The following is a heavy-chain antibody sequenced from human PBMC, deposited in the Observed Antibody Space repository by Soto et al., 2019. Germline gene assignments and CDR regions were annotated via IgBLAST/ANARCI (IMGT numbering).Heavy chain of an antibody. Sequence: GESLKISCKGSGYSFTSYWIGGVRQMPGKGLEWMGIIYPGDSDTRYSPSFQGQVTISADKSISTAYLQWSSLKASDTAMYYCARGPFLEWGPYYYHMDVWGKGTPVTVSS. D-gene: IGHD3-3*01. J-gene: IGHJ6*03. CDR3: ARGPFLEWGPYYYHMDV. CDR2: IYPGDSDT. V-gene: IGHV5-51*01. CDR1: GYSFTSYW.